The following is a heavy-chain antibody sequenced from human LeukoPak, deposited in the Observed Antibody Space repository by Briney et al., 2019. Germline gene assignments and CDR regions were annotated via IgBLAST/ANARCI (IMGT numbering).Heavy chain of an antibody. CDR1: GFTFDDYG. CDR3: ARVKGDILGWDAIDI. Sequence: GGSLRLSCAASGFTFDDYGMSWVRQAPGKGLEWVSGINWNGGSTGYADSVKGRFTISRDNAKNSLYLQMNSLRAEDTALYYCARVKGDILGWDAIDIWGQGTMVTVSS. D-gene: IGHD3-9*01. J-gene: IGHJ3*02. CDR2: INWNGGST. V-gene: IGHV3-20*04.